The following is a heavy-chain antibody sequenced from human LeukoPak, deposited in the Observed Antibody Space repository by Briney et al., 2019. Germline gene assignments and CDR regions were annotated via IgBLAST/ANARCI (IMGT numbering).Heavy chain of an antibody. D-gene: IGHD2-2*02. J-gene: IGHJ6*03. CDR1: GGSISSYY. V-gene: IGHV4-59*01. CDR2: IYYSGST. CDR3: ARSPSCSSTSCYTMGPWYCYYYMDV. Sequence: PSETLSLTCTVSGGSISSYYWSWIRQPPGKGLEWIGYIYYSGSTNYNPSLKSRVTISVDTSKNQFSLKLSSVTAADTAVYYCARSPSCSSTSCYTMGPWYCYYYMDVWGKGTTVTVSS.